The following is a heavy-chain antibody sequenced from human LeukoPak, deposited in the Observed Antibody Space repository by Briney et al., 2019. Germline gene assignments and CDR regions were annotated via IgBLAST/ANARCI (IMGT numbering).Heavy chain of an antibody. J-gene: IGHJ5*02. CDR2: ISAYNGNT. CDR3: ALGRYDSSGPFNWFDP. D-gene: IGHD3-22*01. Sequence: GASVRLSCKASGYTFTSYGISWVREAPGQGLEWMGWISAYNGNTNYAQKLQGRVTMTTDTSTSTAYMELRSLRSDDTAVYYCALGRYDSSGPFNWFDPWGQGTLVTVSS. CDR1: GYTFTSYG. V-gene: IGHV1-18*01.